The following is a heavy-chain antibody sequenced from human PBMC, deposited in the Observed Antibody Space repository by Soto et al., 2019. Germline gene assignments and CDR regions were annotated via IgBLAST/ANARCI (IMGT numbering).Heavy chain of an antibody. J-gene: IGHJ6*02. Sequence: GGSLRLSCAASGFTFSSYGMHWVRQAPGKGLEWVAVIWYDGSNKYYADSVKGRFTISRDNSKNTLYLQMNSLRAEDTAVYYCARVEGFSGSLNTMVRGVIRVYYGMDVWGQGTTVTVSS. D-gene: IGHD3-10*01. CDR2: IWYDGSNK. CDR3: ARVEGFSGSLNTMVRGVIRVYYGMDV. V-gene: IGHV3-33*01. CDR1: GFTFSSYG.